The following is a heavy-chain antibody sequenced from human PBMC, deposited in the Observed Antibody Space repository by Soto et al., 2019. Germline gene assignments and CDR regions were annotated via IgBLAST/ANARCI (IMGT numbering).Heavy chain of an antibody. CDR1: GYTFTNYG. V-gene: IGHV1-2*04. Sequence: GASVKVSCKASGYTFTNYGLTWVRQAPGQGLEWMGWINPNSGSTNYAQKLQGWVTMTRDTSISTAYMELSRLRSDDTAVYYCARDSSTYYYYYMDVRGKGTTVTVPS. J-gene: IGHJ6*03. CDR3: ARDSSTYYYYYMDV. CDR2: INPNSGST.